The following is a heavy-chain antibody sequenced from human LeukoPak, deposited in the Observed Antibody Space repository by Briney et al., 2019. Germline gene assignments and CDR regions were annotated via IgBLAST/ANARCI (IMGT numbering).Heavy chain of an antibody. D-gene: IGHD2-15*01. J-gene: IGHJ3*01. CDR1: PDSFTPYS. CDR2: TYPGDSDT. V-gene: IGHV5-51*01. Sequence: GESLKISSKTFPDSFTPYSIAWARQVPGEGLEWVGMTYPGDSDTKYSPSFQGHVTISADTSISTAYLQWRSLKAPDRGNYYCATCRQEVADALDFWGQGTMDIVSS. CDR3: ATCRQEVADALDF.